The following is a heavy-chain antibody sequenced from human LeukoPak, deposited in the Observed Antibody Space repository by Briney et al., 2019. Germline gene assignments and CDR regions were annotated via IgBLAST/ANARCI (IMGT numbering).Heavy chain of an antibody. Sequence: ASVTVSFKGSGYTFTVYYMHWVRQAPGPGLEWMGWINPNSGGINYAQKFQGRVTMTRDTSISTAYMELSRLRSDDTAVYYCASGQRVVLMVPATYYFDYWGQGTLVTVSS. D-gene: IGHD2-8*01. V-gene: IGHV1-2*02. CDR3: ASGQRVVLMVPATYYFDY. CDR2: INPNSGGI. CDR1: GYTFTVYY. J-gene: IGHJ4*02.